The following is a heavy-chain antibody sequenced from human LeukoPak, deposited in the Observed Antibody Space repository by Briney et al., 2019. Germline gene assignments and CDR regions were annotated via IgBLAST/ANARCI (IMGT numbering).Heavy chain of an antibody. CDR1: GGSISSSSYY. D-gene: IGHD3-3*01. V-gene: IGHV4-39*01. J-gene: IGHJ5*02. CDR3: ARLYYDFWSGYYTWWFDP. CDR2: IYYSGST. Sequence: SETLSLTCTVSGGSISSSSYYWGWIRQPPGKGLEWIGSIYYSGSTYYNPSLKSRVTISVDTSKNQFSLKLSSVTAADTAMYYCARLYYDFWSGYYTWWFDPWGQGTLVTVSS.